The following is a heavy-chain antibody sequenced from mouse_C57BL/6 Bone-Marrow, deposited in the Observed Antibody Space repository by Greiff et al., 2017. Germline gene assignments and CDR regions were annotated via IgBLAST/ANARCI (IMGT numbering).Heavy chain of an antibody. CDR1: GYTFTDYY. CDR2: INPNNGGT. D-gene: IGHD2-14*01. J-gene: IGHJ2*01. V-gene: IGHV1-26*01. CDR3: ARRGTTGDFDY. Sequence: VQLQQSGPELVKPGASVKISCKASGYTFTDYYMNWVKQSHGHSLEWIGDINPNNGGTSYNQKFKGKATLTVDKSSSTAYMELRSLTSEDSAVYYCARRGTTGDFDYWGQGTTLTVSS.